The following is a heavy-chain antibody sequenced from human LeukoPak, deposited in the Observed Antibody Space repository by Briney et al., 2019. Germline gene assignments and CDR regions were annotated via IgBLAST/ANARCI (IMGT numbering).Heavy chain of an antibody. CDR3: ATSQRGYIYGFMGY. CDR1: GLTFSSFW. D-gene: IGHD5-18*01. CDR2: INSDGSNR. V-gene: IGHV3-74*03. Sequence: GGSLRLSCAASGLTFSSFWMHWVRQVPGKGLVWVSRINSDGSNRKYADSVKGRFTISRDNAENTLYLQMNSLRAEDTAVYYCATSQRGYIYGFMGYWGQGTLVTVSS. J-gene: IGHJ4*02.